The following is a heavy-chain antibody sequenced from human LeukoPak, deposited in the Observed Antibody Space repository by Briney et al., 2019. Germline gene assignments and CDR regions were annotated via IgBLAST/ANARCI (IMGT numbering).Heavy chain of an antibody. J-gene: IGHJ4*02. CDR1: GYTFTSYG. D-gene: IGHD2/OR15-2a*01. CDR3: ARDRTPTEYYYFDY. CDR2: ISAYNGNT. Sequence: ASVKVFCKASGYTFTSYGISWVRQAPGQGLEWMGWISAYNGNTNYAQKLQGRVTMTTDTSTSTAYMELRSLRSDDTAVYYCARDRTPTEYYYFDYWGQGTLVTVSS. V-gene: IGHV1-18*01.